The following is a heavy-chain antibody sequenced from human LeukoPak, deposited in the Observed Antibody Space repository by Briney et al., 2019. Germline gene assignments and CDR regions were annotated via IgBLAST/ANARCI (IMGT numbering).Heavy chain of an antibody. D-gene: IGHD2-2*01. J-gene: IGHJ4*02. CDR3: ARVGPGYKYQLPKTRFDY. CDR2: ISPSGDIK. V-gene: IGHV3-23*01. Sequence: GGPLRLSCVASGFTFSRHGMNWVRQAPGKGLEWVSGISPSGDIKYYVDSVKGRFTITRDNSKNSLYLQMNSLRAEDTALYYCARVGPGYKYQLPKTRFDYWGQGTLVTVSS. CDR1: GFTFSRHG.